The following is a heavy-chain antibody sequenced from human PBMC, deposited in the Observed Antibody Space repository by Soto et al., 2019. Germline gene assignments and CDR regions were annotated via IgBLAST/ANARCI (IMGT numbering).Heavy chain of an antibody. D-gene: IGHD3-22*01. V-gene: IGHV5-51*01. Sequence: PGESLKISCKGSGYSFTSYWIGWVRQMPGKGLEWMGIIYPGDSDTRYSPSFQGQVTISADKSISTAYLQWSSLKASDTAMYYCARFGYVIVGAGSPERSNGNPFDYWGQGTLVAVSS. CDR2: IYPGDSDT. CDR3: ARFGYVIVGAGSPERSNGNPFDY. CDR1: GYSFTSYW. J-gene: IGHJ4*02.